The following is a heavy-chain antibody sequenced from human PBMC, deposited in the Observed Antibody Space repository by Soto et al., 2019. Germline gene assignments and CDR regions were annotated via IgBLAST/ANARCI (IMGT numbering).Heavy chain of an antibody. D-gene: IGHD6-13*01. V-gene: IGHV3-23*01. CDR1: GFTFSSYA. J-gene: IGHJ4*02. CDR3: AKDSYHSRAAGTDY. CDR2: ISDSGSST. Sequence: EVQLLESGGGLVQPGGSLRLSCAASGFTFSSYAMSWVRQAPGKGLEWVSAISDSGSSTYYADSVKGRFTISRDNSKNTLYLQMDSLRAEDTAVYYCAKDSYHSRAAGTDYLGQGTLVTVSS.